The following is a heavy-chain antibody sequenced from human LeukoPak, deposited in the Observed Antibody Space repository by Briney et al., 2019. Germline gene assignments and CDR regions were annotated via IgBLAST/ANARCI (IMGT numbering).Heavy chain of an antibody. D-gene: IGHD3-22*01. CDR1: GYTFTSYD. V-gene: IGHV1-8*01. Sequence: GASVKVSCKASGYTFTSYDINWLRQATGQGLEWMGWMNPNSGNTGYAQKFQGRVTMTRNTSISTAYMELSSLRSEDTAVYYCARGPGYDSSGYHLFDYWGQGTLVTVSS. J-gene: IGHJ4*02. CDR2: MNPNSGNT. CDR3: ARGPGYDSSGYHLFDY.